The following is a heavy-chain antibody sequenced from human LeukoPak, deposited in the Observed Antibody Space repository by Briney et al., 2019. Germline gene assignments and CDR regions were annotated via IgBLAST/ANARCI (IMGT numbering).Heavy chain of an antibody. V-gene: IGHV3-66*01. J-gene: IGHJ4*02. CDR3: AKVIEGAVAFDY. CDR2: IYSGGST. CDR1: GFTVSSNY. Sequence: GGSLRLSCAASGFTVSSNYMSWVRQAPGKGLEWVSVIYSGGSTYYADSVKGRFTISRDNSKNTLYLQMNSLRAEDTAVYYCAKVIEGAVAFDYWGQGTLVTVSS. D-gene: IGHD6-19*01.